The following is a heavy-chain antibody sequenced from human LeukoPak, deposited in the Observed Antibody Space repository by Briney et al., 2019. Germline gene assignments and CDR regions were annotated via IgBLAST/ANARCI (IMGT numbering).Heavy chain of an antibody. CDR1: GFTFNSYT. CDR3: TKDVQVGPARGFFDF. CDR2: ISPTGFTT. J-gene: IGHJ4*03. Sequence: GGSLRLSCAASGFTFNSYTMSWVRQAPGKGLEWVSVISPTGFTTLHTDSVKGRFIISRDNSKSMLYLQMDGLRAEDTAIYFCTKDVQVGPARGFFDFWGQGTLVTVSS. V-gene: IGHV3-23*01. D-gene: IGHD1-26*01.